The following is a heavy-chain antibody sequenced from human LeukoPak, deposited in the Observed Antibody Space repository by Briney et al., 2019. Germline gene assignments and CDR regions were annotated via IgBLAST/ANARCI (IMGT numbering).Heavy chain of an antibody. D-gene: IGHD2-2*01. CDR3: ARVRTYSNSYYDFDP. CDR2: IKQDGSEK. CDR1: GFAFSSYW. Sequence: GGSLRLSCAASGFAFSSYWMSWVRQAPGKGLEWVANIKQDGSEKYYVDSVKGRFTISRDNAKKSLYLQMNSLRVDDTAIYYCARVRTYSNSYYDFDPWGQGTLVTVSS. J-gene: IGHJ5*02. V-gene: IGHV3-7*01.